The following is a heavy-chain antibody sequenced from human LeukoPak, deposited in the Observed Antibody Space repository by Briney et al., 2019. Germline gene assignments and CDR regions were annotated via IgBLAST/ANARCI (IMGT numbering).Heavy chain of an antibody. CDR3: ARLDGTSSAAGY. Sequence: GGSLRLSCAASGFTFTNAWMSWVRQAPGKGLEWVSSISSSSSYIYYADSVKGRFTISRDNAKNSLYLQMNSLRAEDTAVYYCARLDGTSSAAGYWGQGTLVTVSS. D-gene: IGHD6-25*01. CDR1: GFTFTNAW. CDR2: ISSSSSYI. J-gene: IGHJ4*02. V-gene: IGHV3-21*01.